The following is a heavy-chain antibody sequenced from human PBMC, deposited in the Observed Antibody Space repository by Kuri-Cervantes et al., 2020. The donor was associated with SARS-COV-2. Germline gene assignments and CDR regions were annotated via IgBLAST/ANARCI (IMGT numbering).Heavy chain of an antibody. J-gene: IGHJ4*02. CDR3: ARAGRWLQSTPFDY. V-gene: IGHV3-21*01. Sequence: LSLTCAASGFTFSSYSMNWVRQAPGKGLEWVSSISSSSSYIYYADSVKGRFTISRDNAKNSLYLQMYSLRAEDTAVYYCARAGRWLQSTPFDYWGQGTLVTVSS. CDR2: ISSSSSYI. CDR1: GFTFSSYS. D-gene: IGHD5-24*01.